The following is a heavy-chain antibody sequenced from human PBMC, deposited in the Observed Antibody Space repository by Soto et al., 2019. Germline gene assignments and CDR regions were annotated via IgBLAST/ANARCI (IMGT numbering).Heavy chain of an antibody. V-gene: IGHV3-73*01. D-gene: IGHD4-17*01. CDR1: GFTFSGSA. CDR2: LRSKANGSAT. CDR3: TRHFWVDYGDYRGNYYFDY. Sequence: EVQLVESGGGLVQPGGSLKPSCAPSGFTFSGSAMHWVRQPSGKGLEWVGRLRSKANGSATAYVASGKGRFTIPRDDSKNTAYLQMVSRKTEDTAVYYCTRHFWVDYGDYRGNYYFDYWGQGTLVTVSS. J-gene: IGHJ4*02.